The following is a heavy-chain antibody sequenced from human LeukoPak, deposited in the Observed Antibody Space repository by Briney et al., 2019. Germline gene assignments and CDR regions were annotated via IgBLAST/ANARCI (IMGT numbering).Heavy chain of an antibody. Sequence: PGGSLRLSWAAAGFTFSSYSMNWVRQAPGKGLEWVSYISSSSSTIYYADSVKGRFTISRDNAKNSLYLQMNSLRAEDTAVYYCARGGYCSGGSCYLGDAFDIWGQGTMVTVSS. J-gene: IGHJ3*02. CDR2: ISSSSSTI. CDR1: GFTFSSYS. CDR3: ARGGYCSGGSCYLGDAFDI. D-gene: IGHD2-15*01. V-gene: IGHV3-48*01.